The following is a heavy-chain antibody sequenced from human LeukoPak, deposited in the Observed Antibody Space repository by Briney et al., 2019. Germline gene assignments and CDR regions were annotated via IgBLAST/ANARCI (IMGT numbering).Heavy chain of an antibody. Sequence: GGSLRLSCAASGFTFSNFWMNWVHQAPGKGLEWVSSISSSSSYIYYADSVKGRFTISRDNAKNSLYLHMDSLRAEDTAVYYCARVQKGIAAAGTGGGWFETWGQGTLVTVSA. CDR3: ARVQKGIAAAGTGGGWFET. V-gene: IGHV3-21*01. J-gene: IGHJ5*02. CDR1: GFTFSNFW. CDR2: ISSSSSYI. D-gene: IGHD6-13*01.